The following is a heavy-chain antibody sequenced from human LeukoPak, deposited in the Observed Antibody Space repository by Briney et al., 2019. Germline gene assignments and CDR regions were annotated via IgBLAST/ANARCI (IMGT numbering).Heavy chain of an antibody. J-gene: IGHJ4*02. CDR2: ISYDGSNK. Sequence: PGRSLRLSCAASGFTFSSYGMHWVRQAPGKGLEWVAVISYDGSNKYYADSVKGRFTISRDNSKNTLYLQMNSLRAEDTAVYYCAKDRFGYCSSTSCGPSDYWGQGTLVTVSS. CDR3: AKDRFGYCSSTSCGPSDY. CDR1: GFTFSSYG. D-gene: IGHD2-2*03. V-gene: IGHV3-30*18.